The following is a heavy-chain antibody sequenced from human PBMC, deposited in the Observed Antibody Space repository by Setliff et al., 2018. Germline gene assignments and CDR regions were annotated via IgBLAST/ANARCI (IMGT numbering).Heavy chain of an antibody. V-gene: IGHV1-18*01. J-gene: IGHJ4*02. CDR3: ARLVRYCTRTTCQKTSGAEL. D-gene: IGHD2-2*01. Sequence: ASVKVSCKASGYTFSESIVSWVRQAPGQGLEWMGWISPYTGNIYSAQKFQGRVTLTTDTSTSTAYMEVRSLTSDDTAIYYCARLVRYCTRTTCQKTSGAELWGQGTLVTVSS. CDR2: ISPYTGNI. CDR1: GYTFSESI.